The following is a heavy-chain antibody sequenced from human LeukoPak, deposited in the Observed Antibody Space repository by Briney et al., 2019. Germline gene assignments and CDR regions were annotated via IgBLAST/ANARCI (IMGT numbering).Heavy chain of an antibody. Sequence: SETLSRTCTVSHYSISSNYYWGWIRQPPGKGLEWIGSIYHSGSTYYNPSLKSRVTISVDTSKNQFSLKLTSVTAADTAVYYCARSSGYMSYWGQGTLVTVSS. J-gene: IGHJ4*02. CDR1: HYSISSNYY. CDR3: ARSSGYMSY. V-gene: IGHV4-38-2*02. CDR2: IYHSGST. D-gene: IGHD3-22*01.